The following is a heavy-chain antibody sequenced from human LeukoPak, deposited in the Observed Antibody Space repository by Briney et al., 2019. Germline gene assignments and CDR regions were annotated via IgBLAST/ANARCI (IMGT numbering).Heavy chain of an antibody. D-gene: IGHD2-15*01. CDR3: ANDRWFSGGSCYQLHY. Sequence: GGPLRLSCAASGFTFDGYAMHWVRQAPGKGLEWVSGISRDSGSIGYADSVKGRFTISRDNAKNSLYLQMNSLRAEDTALYYCANDRWFSGGSCYQLHYSGKRTLLTVSS. V-gene: IGHV3-9*01. CDR2: ISRDSGSI. J-gene: IGHJ4*02. CDR1: GFTFDGYA.